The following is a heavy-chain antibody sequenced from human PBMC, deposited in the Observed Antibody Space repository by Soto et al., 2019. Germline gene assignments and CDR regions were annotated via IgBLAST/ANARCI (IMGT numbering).Heavy chain of an antibody. CDR3: AKDGGPVYCNSPGCSAKHFDY. J-gene: IGHJ4*02. Sequence: QVQLVESGGGVVQPGRSLRLSCAASGFTFSNYGMHWVRQAPGKGLEWVAIISYDGDNEYYADSVRGRFTISRDNSKKPRYLQTRSLRQEDTAVYYCAKDGGPVYCNSPGCSAKHFDYWGQGTLVTVSS. V-gene: IGHV3-30*18. CDR1: GFTFSNYG. D-gene: IGHD2-2*01. CDR2: ISYDGDNE.